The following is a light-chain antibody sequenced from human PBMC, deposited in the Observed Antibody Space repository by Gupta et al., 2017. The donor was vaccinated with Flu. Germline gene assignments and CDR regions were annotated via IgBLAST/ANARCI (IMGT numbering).Light chain of an antibody. CDR2: VAS. CDR1: QGISNY. V-gene: IGKV1-9*01. Sequence: PSFLSASVGDEVSITCRASQGISNYLAWYQHKPGKAPKLLIYVASILQSGVPSRFSGTASGTEFTLTISTLQPEDFATYYCQQLERYPHTFGPGTKLEI. J-gene: IGKJ2*01. CDR3: QQLERYPHT.